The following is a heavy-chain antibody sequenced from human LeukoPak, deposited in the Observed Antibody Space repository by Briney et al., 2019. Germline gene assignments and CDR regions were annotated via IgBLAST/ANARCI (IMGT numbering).Heavy chain of an antibody. CDR1: GGSFSGYY. CDR2: INHSGST. J-gene: IGHJ5*02. CDR3: ARALGPRITIFGVVIIPRCFDP. Sequence: PSETLSLTCAVYGGSFSGYYWSWIRQPPGKGLEWIGEINHSGSTNYNPSLKSRVTISVDTSKNQFSLKLSSVTAADTAVYYCARALGPRITIFGVVIIPRCFDPWGQGTLVTVSS. V-gene: IGHV4-34*01. D-gene: IGHD3-3*01.